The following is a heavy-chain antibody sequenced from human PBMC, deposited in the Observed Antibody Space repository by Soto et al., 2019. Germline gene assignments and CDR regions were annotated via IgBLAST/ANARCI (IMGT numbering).Heavy chain of an antibody. D-gene: IGHD1-1*01. Sequence: EVQLVESGGGLVKPGGSLRLSCAASGFTFSNAWMSWVRQSPGKGLEWVGRIKSKTDGGTTHYAAHVKGRFTISRDDSKTTLYLTMNRLRTDHPAVYYCTTDAAYNWNPDPGFDYWGQGTMVTVSS. J-gene: IGHJ4*02. CDR3: TTDAAYNWNPDPGFDY. V-gene: IGHV3-15*01. CDR1: GFTFSNAW. CDR2: IKSKTDGGTT.